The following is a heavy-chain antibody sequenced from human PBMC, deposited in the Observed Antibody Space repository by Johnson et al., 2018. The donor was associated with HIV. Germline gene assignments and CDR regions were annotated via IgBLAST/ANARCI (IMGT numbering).Heavy chain of an antibody. Sequence: VQLVESGGGLVKPGGSLRLSCVGSGFTFSDHYMSWVRQAPGKGLEWVSFISSSGSTIYYSDSVKGRFTISRDNSKNTLYIQMNSLRAEDTAVYYCARGVYSSSWYGAFDIWGQGTMVTVSS. V-gene: IGHV3-11*01. CDR3: ARGVYSSSWYGAFDI. CDR2: ISSSGSTI. D-gene: IGHD6-13*01. J-gene: IGHJ3*02. CDR1: GFTFSDHY.